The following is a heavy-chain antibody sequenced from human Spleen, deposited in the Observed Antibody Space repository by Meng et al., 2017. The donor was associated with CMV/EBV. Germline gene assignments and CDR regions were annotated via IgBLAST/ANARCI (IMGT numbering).Heavy chain of an antibody. J-gene: IGHJ5*02. D-gene: IGHD6-13*01. V-gene: IGHV4-34*01. CDR3: ARGQIAAGFDP. Sequence: QVQLQQWGAGLLQPSETLSLTCAVYGGSLSGYYWSWIRQPPGKGLEWIGEINHSGSTNYNPSLKSRVTISVDTSKNQFSLKLSSVTAADTAVYYCARGQIAAGFDPWGQGTLVTVSS. CDR1: GGSLSGYY. CDR2: INHSGST.